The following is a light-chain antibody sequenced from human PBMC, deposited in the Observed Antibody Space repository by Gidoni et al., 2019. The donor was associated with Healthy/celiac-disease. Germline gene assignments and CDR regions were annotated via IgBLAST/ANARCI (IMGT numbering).Light chain of an antibody. V-gene: IGKV3-15*01. CDR3: QQYNNWPPWT. J-gene: IGKJ1*01. CDR1: QSVSSN. Sequence: EIVMTQSPATLSVSPGERATLSCRASQSVSSNLAWYQQKPGQAPRRLIYGASTRATGIPARFSGSGSGTKFTLTISSLQSEDFAVYYCQQYNNWPPWTFGQGTKVEIK. CDR2: GAS.